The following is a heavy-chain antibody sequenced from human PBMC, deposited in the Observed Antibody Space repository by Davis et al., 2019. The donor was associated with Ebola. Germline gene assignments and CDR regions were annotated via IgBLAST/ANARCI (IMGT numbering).Heavy chain of an antibody. J-gene: IGHJ6*02. CDR2: IIPIFGTA. CDR1: GGTFSSYA. CDR3: ARARGYLYYYGMDV. V-gene: IGHV1-69*05. Sequence: SVKVSCKASGGTFSSYAISWVRQAPGQGLEWMGGIIPIFGTANYAQKFQGRVTITRDTSASTAYMELSSLRSEDTAVYYCARARGYLYYYGMDVWGQGTTVTVSS. D-gene: IGHD3-22*01.